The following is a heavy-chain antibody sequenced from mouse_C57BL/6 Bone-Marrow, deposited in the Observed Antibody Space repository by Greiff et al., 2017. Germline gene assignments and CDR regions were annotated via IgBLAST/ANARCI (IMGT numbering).Heavy chain of an antibody. V-gene: IGHV1-56*01. Sequence: QVQLQQSGPELVRPGASVKISCKSPGSTFTSHWMQWVRQRPGQGLGWIGEIFPGSGSTYYNEQFKGKATLTVDTSSSTAYMQLSSLTSEDSAVYFCARGSLYGSSFAYWGQGTLVTVSA. CDR1: GSTFTSHW. J-gene: IGHJ3*01. CDR3: ARGSLYGSSFAY. D-gene: IGHD1-1*01. CDR2: IFPGSGST.